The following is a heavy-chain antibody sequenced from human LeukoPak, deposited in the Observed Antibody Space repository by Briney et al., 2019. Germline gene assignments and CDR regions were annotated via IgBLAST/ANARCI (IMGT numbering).Heavy chain of an antibody. CDR2: IYHSGST. V-gene: IGHV4-38-2*02. Sequence: SETLSLTCTVSGYSISSGYYWGWIRQPPGKGLEWIGSIYHSGSTYYNPSLKSRVTISVDTSKNQFSLKLSSVTAADTAVYYCARDPGYYDSSGYYDYWGQETLVTVSS. CDR1: GYSISSGYY. J-gene: IGHJ4*02. D-gene: IGHD3-22*01. CDR3: ARDPGYYDSSGYYDY.